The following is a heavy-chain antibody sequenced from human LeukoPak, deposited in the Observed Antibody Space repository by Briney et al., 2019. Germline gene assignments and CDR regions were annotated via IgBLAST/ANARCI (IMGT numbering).Heavy chain of an antibody. CDR2: IYYSGIT. J-gene: IGHJ4*02. V-gene: IGHV4-59*12. Sequence: SETLSLTCTVSGGSISSYYWGWIRQPPGKGLEWIGNIYYSGITNYNPSLKSRVTLSVDTSKTQFSLKLSSVAAADTAVYYCARDHSSRFDYWGQGTLVTVSS. CDR1: GGSISSYY. D-gene: IGHD1-26*01. CDR3: ARDHSSRFDY.